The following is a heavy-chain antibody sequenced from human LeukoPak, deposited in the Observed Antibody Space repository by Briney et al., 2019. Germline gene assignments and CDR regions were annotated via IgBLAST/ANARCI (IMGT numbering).Heavy chain of an antibody. V-gene: IGHV1-8*01. D-gene: IGHD2-21*02. Sequence: GASVKVSFTASGYTFTNYNINWVRQATGQGLEWMGWMNPNSGNTGCAQKFQGRVSMTRNTSISTAYMELSSLRSEDTAVYYCAISGGVTSDYWGRGTLVTVSS. CDR2: MNPNSGNT. J-gene: IGHJ4*02. CDR3: AISGGVTSDY. CDR1: GYTFTNYN.